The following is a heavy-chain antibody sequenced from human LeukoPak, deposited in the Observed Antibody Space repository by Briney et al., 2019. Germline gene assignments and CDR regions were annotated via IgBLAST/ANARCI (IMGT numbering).Heavy chain of an antibody. D-gene: IGHD1-26*01. CDR2: IYYSGST. J-gene: IGHJ4*02. CDR1: GDSISSYY. V-gene: IGHV4-59*08. CDR3: ARQASGSTPESDPFDY. Sequence: PSETLSLTCTVSGDSISSYYWSWIRQPPGKGLEWIGYIYYSGSTNYNPSLKSRVTISVDTSKNQFSLKLSSVTAADTAVYYCARQASGSTPESDPFDYWGQGTLVTVSS.